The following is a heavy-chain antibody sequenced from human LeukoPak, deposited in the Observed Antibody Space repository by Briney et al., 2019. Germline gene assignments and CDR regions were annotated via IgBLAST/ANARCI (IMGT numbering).Heavy chain of an antibody. CDR2: ISGSGGNT. CDR1: GFTFSNYG. J-gene: IGHJ4*02. Sequence: PGGSLRLSCAASGFTFSNYGMSWVRQAPGKGLEWVSTISGSGGNTYYADSVKGRFTISRDNSKNTLSLQMNSLRAEDTAVYYCARCGYSYGIHFDYWGQGTLVTVSS. CDR3: ARCGYSYGIHFDY. D-gene: IGHD5-18*01. V-gene: IGHV3-23*01.